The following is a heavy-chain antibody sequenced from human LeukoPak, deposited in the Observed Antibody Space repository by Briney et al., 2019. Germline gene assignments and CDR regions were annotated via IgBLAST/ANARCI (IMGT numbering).Heavy chain of an antibody. D-gene: IGHD1-14*01. J-gene: IGHJ4*02. CDR2: INHSGST. CDR1: GGPFSGYY. V-gene: IGHV4-34*01. Sequence: PSETLSLTCAVYGGPFSGYYWSWIRQPPGKGLEWIGEINHSGSTNYNPSLKSRVTISVDTSKNQFSLKLSSVTAADTAVYYCARVRLRKPFDYWGQGTLVTVSS. CDR3: ARVRLRKPFDY.